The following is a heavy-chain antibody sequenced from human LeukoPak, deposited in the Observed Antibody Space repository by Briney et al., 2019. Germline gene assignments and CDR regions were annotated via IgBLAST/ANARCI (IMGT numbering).Heavy chain of an antibody. CDR3: ARSMVRGLTHPYSFDY. CDR2: IYYSGST. D-gene: IGHD3-10*01. Sequence: PSETLSLTCTVSGGSINTYWGWIRQPPGRGLEWIGYIYYSGSTNYNPSLKSRVTISVDTSKNQFSLKLSSVTAADTAVYSCARSMVRGLTHPYSFDYWGQGTLVTVSS. V-gene: IGHV4-59*08. CDR1: GGSINTY. J-gene: IGHJ4*02.